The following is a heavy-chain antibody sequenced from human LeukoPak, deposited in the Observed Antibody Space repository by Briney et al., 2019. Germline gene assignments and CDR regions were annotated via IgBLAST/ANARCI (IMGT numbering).Heavy chain of an antibody. Sequence: SETLSLTCAVYGGSFSGYYWSWIRQSPGKGLEWIGEINQSGSTNYNPSLKSRVTISVDTSKNQFSLKLRSVTAADSAVYYCAREGSSWFQTANWFDPWGQGTPVTVSS. CDR1: GGSFSGYY. D-gene: IGHD6-13*01. J-gene: IGHJ5*02. V-gene: IGHV4-34*01. CDR2: INQSGST. CDR3: AREGSSWFQTANWFDP.